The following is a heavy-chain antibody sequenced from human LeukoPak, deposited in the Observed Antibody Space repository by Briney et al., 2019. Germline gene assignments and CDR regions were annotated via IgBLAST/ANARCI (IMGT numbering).Heavy chain of an antibody. J-gene: IGHJ4*02. CDR1: GGSISSYY. D-gene: IGHD2-15*01. V-gene: IGHV4-4*07. CDR2: IYTGGGT. Sequence: SETLSLTCTVSGGSISSYYWSWIRQPAGKGLEWIGRIYTGGGTNYNPSLKSRVTMSVDTSKNQFSLKLSSVTAADTAVYYCARSYCSGGSCYFAYWGQGTLVTVSS. CDR3: ARSYCSGGSCYFAY.